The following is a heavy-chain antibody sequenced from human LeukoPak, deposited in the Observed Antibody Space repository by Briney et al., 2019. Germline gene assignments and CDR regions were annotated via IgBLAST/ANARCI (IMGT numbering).Heavy chain of an antibody. CDR3: ARSRRNYGSGSYTIDY. V-gene: IGHV4-59*01. CDR2: IYYSGST. CDR1: GGSISSYY. Sequence: SETLSLTRTVSGGSISSYYWSWIRQPPGKGLEWIGYIYYSGSTNYNPSLKSRVTISVDTSKNQFSLKLSSVTAADTAVYYCARSRRNYGSGSYTIDYWGQGTLVTVSS. J-gene: IGHJ4*02. D-gene: IGHD3-10*01.